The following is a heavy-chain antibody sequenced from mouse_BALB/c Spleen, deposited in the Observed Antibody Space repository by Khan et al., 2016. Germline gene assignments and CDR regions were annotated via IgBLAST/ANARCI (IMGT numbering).Heavy chain of an antibody. CDR3: ARDYGTSCGWFAY. CDR2: INTYTGEP. CDR1: GYTFTNYG. Sequence: QIQLVQSGPELKKPGETVKIFCKASGYTFTNYGMNWVKQAPGKGLKWMGWINTYTGEPTYVDDFKGRFAFSLETSASTAYLQINNLKNEDTATXFCARDYGTSCGWFAYWGQGTLVSVSA. V-gene: IGHV9-3-1*01. D-gene: IGHD1-1*01. J-gene: IGHJ3*01.